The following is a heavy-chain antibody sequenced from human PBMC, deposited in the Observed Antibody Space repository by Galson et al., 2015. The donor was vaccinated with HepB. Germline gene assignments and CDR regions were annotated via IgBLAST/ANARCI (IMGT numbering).Heavy chain of an antibody. Sequence: SVKVSCKASGYTFTSYGISWVRQAPGQGLEWMGWISAYNGNTNYAQKLQGRVTMTTDTSTSTAYMELRSLRSDDTAVYYCARDHRGAYYGSGPPIISYYYYYGMAVWGQGTTVTVSS. V-gene: IGHV1-18*04. D-gene: IGHD3-10*01. CDR2: ISAYNGNT. CDR1: GYTFTSYG. J-gene: IGHJ6*02. CDR3: ARDHRGAYYGSGPPIISYYYYYGMAV.